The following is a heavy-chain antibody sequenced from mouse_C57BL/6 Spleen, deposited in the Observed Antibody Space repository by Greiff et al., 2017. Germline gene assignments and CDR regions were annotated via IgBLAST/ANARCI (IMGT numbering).Heavy chain of an antibody. J-gene: IGHJ2*01. CDR2: ISDGGSYT. CDR1: GFTFSSYA. V-gene: IGHV5-4*03. CDR3: ARGLNSTVFDY. D-gene: IGHD1-1*01. Sequence: EVKLMESGGGLVKPGGSLKLSCAASGFTFSSYAMSWVRQTPEKRLEWVATISDGGSYTYYPDNVKGRFTISRDNAKNNLYLQMSHLKSEDTAMYYCARGLNSTVFDYWGQGTTLTVSS.